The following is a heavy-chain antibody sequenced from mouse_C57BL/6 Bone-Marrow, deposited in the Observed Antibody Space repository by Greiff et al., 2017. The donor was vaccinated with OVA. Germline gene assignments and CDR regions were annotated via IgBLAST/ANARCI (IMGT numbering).Heavy chain of an antibody. V-gene: IGHV5-17*01. D-gene: IGHD2-3*01. CDR2: ISSGSSTI. CDR3: ARPFYDGYYRFWFAY. Sequence: EVKVVESGGGLVKPGGSLKLSCAASGFTFSDYGMHWVRQAPEKGLEWVAYISSGSSTIYYADTVQGRFTISRDNAKNTLFLQMTSLRAEDTAMYYCARPFYDGYYRFWFAYWGQGTLVTVSA. CDR1: GFTFSDYG. J-gene: IGHJ3*01.